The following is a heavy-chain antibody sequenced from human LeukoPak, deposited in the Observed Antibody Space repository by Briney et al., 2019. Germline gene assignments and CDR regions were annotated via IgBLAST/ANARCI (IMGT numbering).Heavy chain of an antibody. CDR3: AREGDSNSVGWFDP. D-gene: IGHD6-13*01. J-gene: IGHJ5*02. CDR1: GDSISSGDYY. CDR2: IYHSGST. V-gene: IGHV4-38-2*02. Sequence: SQTLSLTCTVSGDSISSGDYYWSWIRQPPGKGLEWIGSIYHSGSTYYNPSLKSRVTISVDTSKNQFSLKLSSVTAADTAVYYCAREGDSNSVGWFDPWGQGTLVTVSS.